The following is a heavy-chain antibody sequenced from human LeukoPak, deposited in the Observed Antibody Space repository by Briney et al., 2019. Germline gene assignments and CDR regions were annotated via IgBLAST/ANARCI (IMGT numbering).Heavy chain of an antibody. D-gene: IGHD3-22*01. V-gene: IGHV1-18*01. CDR1: GYTFTGYG. CDR3: ARDCDRSGYYCY. Sequence: ASVKVSCKASGYTFTGYGISWVRQAPGRGLEWMAWISAYNGNTNYAQKLQGRVTMTTDTSTSTVYMELRSLSSDDTAVYYCARDCDRSGYYCYWGQGTLVTVSS. CDR2: ISAYNGNT. J-gene: IGHJ4*02.